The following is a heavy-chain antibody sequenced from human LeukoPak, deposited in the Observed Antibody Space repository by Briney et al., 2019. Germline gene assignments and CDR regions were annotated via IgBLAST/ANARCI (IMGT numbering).Heavy chain of an antibody. CDR2: ISSSSSTI. CDR3: ARDLRDYDDAFDI. D-gene: IGHD4/OR15-4a*01. Sequence: PGGTLRLSCAASGFTFSSYSMNWVRQAPGKGLEWVSYISSSSSTIYYADSVKGRFTISRDNAKNSLYLQMNSLRAEDTAVYYCARDLRDYDDAFDIWGQGTMVTVSS. V-gene: IGHV3-48*01. CDR1: GFTFSSYS. J-gene: IGHJ3*02.